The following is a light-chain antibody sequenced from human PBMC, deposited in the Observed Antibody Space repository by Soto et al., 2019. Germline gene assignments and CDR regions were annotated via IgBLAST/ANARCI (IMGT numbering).Light chain of an antibody. V-gene: IGLV2-14*01. CDR1: SSDVGGHNY. CDR2: EVT. J-gene: IGLJ3*02. CDR3: SSYTSSSTRV. Sequence: QSVLTQPASMSGSPGQSITISCTGTSSDVGGHNYVSWFQQHPGTAPKLMIYEVTNRPSGVSNRFSGSKSGNTASLTISGLQAEDEADYYCSSYTSSSTRVFGGGTKLTVL.